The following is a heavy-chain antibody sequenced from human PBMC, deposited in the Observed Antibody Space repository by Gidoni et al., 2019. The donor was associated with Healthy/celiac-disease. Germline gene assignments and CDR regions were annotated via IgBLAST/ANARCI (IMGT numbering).Heavy chain of an antibody. V-gene: IGHV4-34*01. Sequence: QVQLQQWGAGLLKPSETLSLTGAAHGGSFSGYYWSWIRQPPGKGLEWIGEINHSGSTNYNPSLKRRFTISVDTSKNQFSLQLSSVTAADTAVYYCATLPLPIAAAGNGPFDYWGQGTLVTVSS. CDR3: ATLPLPIAAAGNGPFDY. CDR1: GGSFSGYY. J-gene: IGHJ4*02. CDR2: INHSGST. D-gene: IGHD6-13*01.